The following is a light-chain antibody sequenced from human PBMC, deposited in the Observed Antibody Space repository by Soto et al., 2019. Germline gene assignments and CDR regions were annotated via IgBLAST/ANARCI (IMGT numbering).Light chain of an antibody. V-gene: IGLV2-14*01. J-gene: IGLJ1*01. CDR3: SSYTSTITHYV. Sequence: QSALTQPASVSGSPGQSITISCTGTSSDVGGYTYVSWYQQHPGKAPEMMIYEVSNRPSGVSNRFSGSKSGNTASLTISGLQAEDEADYYCSSYTSTITHYVFGTGTQLTVL. CDR2: EVS. CDR1: SSDVGGYTY.